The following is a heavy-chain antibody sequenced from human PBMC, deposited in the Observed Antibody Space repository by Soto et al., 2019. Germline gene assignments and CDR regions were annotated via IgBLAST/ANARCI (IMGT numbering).Heavy chain of an antibody. CDR3: ARGDYHDTSGPFSDAFDV. J-gene: IGHJ3*01. CDR1: GFTFSSYS. V-gene: IGHV3-21*01. D-gene: IGHD3-22*01. Sequence: GGSLRLSCAASGFTFSSYSMNWVRQAPGKGLEWVANISCGSSQKWYADSVKGRFTISRDNTKNSLYLQMNSLRAEDTAVYYCARGDYHDTSGPFSDAFDVWGQGTMVTVSS. CDR2: ISCGSSQK.